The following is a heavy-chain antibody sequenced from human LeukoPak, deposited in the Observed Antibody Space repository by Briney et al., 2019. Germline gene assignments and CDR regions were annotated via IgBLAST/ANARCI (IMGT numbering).Heavy chain of an antibody. V-gene: IGHV3-48*02. D-gene: IGHD3-3*01. CDR1: GFTFSSYS. CDR2: NSSSSSNT. Sequence: PGGSLRLSCVASGFTFSSYSMNWVRQAPGKGLEWISYNSSSSSNTYYADSVKGRFTISRDNAKNSLYLQMNSLRDEDTAVYYCASLRFFQWLSPQFDPWGQGTLVTVSS. CDR3: ASLRFFQWLSPQFDP. J-gene: IGHJ5*02.